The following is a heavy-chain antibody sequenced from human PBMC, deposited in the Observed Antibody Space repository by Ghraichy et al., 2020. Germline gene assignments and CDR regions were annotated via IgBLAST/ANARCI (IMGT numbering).Heavy chain of an antibody. V-gene: IGHV1-18*01. Sequence: ASVKVSCKASGYTFTSYGISWVRQAPGQGLEWMGWISAYNGNTNYAQKLQGRVTMTTDTSTSTAYMELRSLRSDDTAVYYCARGIVVVVAATNDAFDIWGQGTMVTVSS. D-gene: IGHD2-15*01. J-gene: IGHJ3*02. CDR3: ARGIVVVVAATNDAFDI. CDR2: ISAYNGNT. CDR1: GYTFTSYG.